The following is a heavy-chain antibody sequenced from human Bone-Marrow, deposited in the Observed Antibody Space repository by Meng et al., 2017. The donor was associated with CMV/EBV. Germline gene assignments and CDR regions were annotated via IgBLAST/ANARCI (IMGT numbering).Heavy chain of an antibody. D-gene: IGHD1-26*01. J-gene: IGHJ4*02. CDR3: ARMVGATYYFDY. CDR2: MNPNSGNT. Sequence: ASVKVSCKASGYTFTSYDINWVRQATGQGLEWMGWMNPNSGNTGYAQKFQGRVTMTRNTSISTAYMELSGLRSDDTAVYYCARMVGATYYFDYWGQGTLVTVSS. CDR1: GYTFTSYD. V-gene: IGHV1-8*01.